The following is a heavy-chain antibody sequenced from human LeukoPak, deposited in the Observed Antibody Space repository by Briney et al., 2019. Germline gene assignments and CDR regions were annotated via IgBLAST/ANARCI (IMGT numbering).Heavy chain of an antibody. CDR2: IYYSGST. V-gene: IGHV4-34*09. CDR1: GGSFSGYY. D-gene: IGHD2-15*01. CDR3: ARDLSGGYYFDY. Sequence: SETLSLTCAVYGGSFSGYYWSWIRQPPGKGLEWIGYIYYSGSTYYNPSLKSRVTISVDTSKNQFSLKLSSVTAADTAVYYCARDLSGGYYFDYWGQGTLVTVSS. J-gene: IGHJ4*02.